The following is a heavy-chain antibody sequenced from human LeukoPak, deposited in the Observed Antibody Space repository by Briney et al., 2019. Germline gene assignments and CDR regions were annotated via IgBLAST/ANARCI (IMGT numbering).Heavy chain of an antibody. Sequence: PGGSLRLSCAASGFTFSSYALSWVRQAPGKGLEWVSYISSSSSTIYYADSVKGRFTISRDNAKTSLYLQMNSLRDEDTAVYYCARATCGGGCSRGYYFDYWGQGTLVTVSS. CDR3: ARATCGGGCSRGYYFDY. CDR1: GFTFSSYA. CDR2: ISSSSSTI. V-gene: IGHV3-48*02. D-gene: IGHD2-21*02. J-gene: IGHJ4*02.